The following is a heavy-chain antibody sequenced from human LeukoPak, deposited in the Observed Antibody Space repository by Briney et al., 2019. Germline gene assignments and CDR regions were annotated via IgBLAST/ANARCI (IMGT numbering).Heavy chain of an antibody. CDR1: GGSISSYY. CDR3: AREAAAGPVFDY. V-gene: IGHV4-59*01. J-gene: IGHJ4*02. Sequence: SETLSLTCTVSGGSISSYYWSWIRQPPGKGLEWIGYIYYSGSTNYNPSLKSRATISVDTSKNQFSLKLSSVTAADTAVYYCAREAAAGPVFDYWGQGTLVTVSS. CDR2: IYYSGST. D-gene: IGHD6-13*01.